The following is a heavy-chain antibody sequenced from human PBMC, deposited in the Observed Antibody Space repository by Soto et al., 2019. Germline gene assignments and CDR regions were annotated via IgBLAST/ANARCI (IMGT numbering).Heavy chain of an antibody. V-gene: IGHV3-23*01. D-gene: IGHD3-9*01. J-gene: IGHJ4*02. CDR2: SRSSGRGR. Sequence: GGSLRLSFVASGIDFSNYAMSWVRQAPGKGLEWVSISRSSGRGRYQADSVKGRFTISRDNSKNTLYLHMTNLRAEDTAVYYCAKDGNRLHVYFHXWGQGTPVTVSX. CDR3: AKDGNRLHVYFHX. CDR1: GIDFSNYA.